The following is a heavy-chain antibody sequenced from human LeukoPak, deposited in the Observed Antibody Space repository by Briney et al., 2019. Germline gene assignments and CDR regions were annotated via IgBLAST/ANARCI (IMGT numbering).Heavy chain of an antibody. J-gene: IGHJ3*02. V-gene: IGHV3-23*01. Sequence: GRCLRLSCAASGSTLSIYSASWVRHPPGKGLEWVASFRSRGDHTSYADSVKGRCTIRRDNSEHTPYLQVNSLLAEETGVNYCAKDCTILTGCSDAFDIWGKGTMVTASS. D-gene: IGHD3-9*01. CDR3: AKDCTILTGCSDAFDI. CDR2: FRSRGDHT. CDR1: GSTLSIYS.